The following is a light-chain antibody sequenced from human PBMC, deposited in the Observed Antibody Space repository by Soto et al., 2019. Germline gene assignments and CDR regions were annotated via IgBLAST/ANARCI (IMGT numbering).Light chain of an antibody. Sequence: DLQMTQSPSSLSASVGDRVTITCRASESVASYLSWYQQKPGKAPNLLIYAASSLQSGVPSRFSGSGFGTDFTLTISSLQPEDFATYYCQQSYNTPLSFGGGTKVEI. V-gene: IGKV1-39*01. CDR3: QQSYNTPLS. CDR1: ESVASY. J-gene: IGKJ4*01. CDR2: AAS.